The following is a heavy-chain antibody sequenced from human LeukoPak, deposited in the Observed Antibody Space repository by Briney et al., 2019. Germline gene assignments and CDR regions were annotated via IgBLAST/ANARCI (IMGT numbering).Heavy chain of an antibody. Sequence: ASVKVSCKASGYTFTSYGISWVRQAPGQGLEWMGWISAYNGNTNYAQKFQGRVTMTRDTSISTAFMELRRLRSDDTAVYFCAREKFTYGCDSWGQGTLVTVSS. D-gene: IGHD3-10*01. CDR2: ISAYNGNT. CDR1: GYTFTSYG. J-gene: IGHJ4*02. V-gene: IGHV1-18*01. CDR3: AREKFTYGCDS.